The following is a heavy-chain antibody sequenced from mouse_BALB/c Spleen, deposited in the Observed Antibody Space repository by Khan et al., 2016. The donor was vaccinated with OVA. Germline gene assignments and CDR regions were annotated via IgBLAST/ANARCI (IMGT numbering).Heavy chain of an antibody. Sequence: QVQLKQSGPELVKPGASVRISCKASGYAFTTYYIHWVKQMPGQGLEWIGWIYPGNVNTKYNEKFKGKATLTADKSSSTVYMQLISLTSEDSAVYFCTRGDYFVGDAMDYWGQGTSVTVSS. J-gene: IGHJ4*01. V-gene: IGHV1S56*01. D-gene: IGHD2-4*01. CDR3: TRGDYFVGDAMDY. CDR1: GYAFTTYY. CDR2: IYPGNVNT.